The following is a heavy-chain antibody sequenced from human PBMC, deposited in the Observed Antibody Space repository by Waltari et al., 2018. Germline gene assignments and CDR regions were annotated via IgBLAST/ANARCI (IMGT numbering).Heavy chain of an antibody. J-gene: IGHJ4*02. CDR3: AKSMLGYCSGGSCYSAYDY. Sequence: EVQLLESGGGLVQPGGSLRLSCAASGFTFSSYAMSWVRQAPGKGLEWVSAISGSGGSTYYADSVKGRFTNSRDNSKNTLYLQMNSLRAEDTAVYYCAKSMLGYCSGGSCYSAYDYWGQGTLVTVSS. CDR2: ISGSGGST. D-gene: IGHD2-15*01. V-gene: IGHV3-23*01. CDR1: GFTFSSYA.